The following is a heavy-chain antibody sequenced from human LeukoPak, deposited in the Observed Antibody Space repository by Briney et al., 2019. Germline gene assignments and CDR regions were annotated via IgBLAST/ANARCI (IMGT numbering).Heavy chain of an antibody. D-gene: IGHD1-26*01. J-gene: IGHJ4*02. Sequence: QPGGSLRLSCAASGFTFDNYWMSWVRQAPGKGREWVANINQDGSEKYYVDSVKGRFTISRDNAKNSLYLQMSSLRAEDTAVYYCARGGSYYYLWGQGTLVTVSS. CDR1: GFTFDNYW. CDR2: INQDGSEK. V-gene: IGHV3-7*01. CDR3: ARGGSYYYL.